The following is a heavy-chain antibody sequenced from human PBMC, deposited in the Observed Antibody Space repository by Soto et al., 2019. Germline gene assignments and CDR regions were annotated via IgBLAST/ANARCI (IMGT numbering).Heavy chain of an antibody. V-gene: IGHV1-18*01. CDR2: ISAHNGNT. CDR1: GYAFTTYG. Sequence: QVHLVQSGAEVKKPGASVKVSCQGSGYAFTTYGITWVRQAPGQGLEWMGWISAHNGNTNYAQKLQGRVTVTRDTSAGTAYMELRSLRYDDTAVYYCARGRYGDYWGQGARVTVSS. J-gene: IGHJ4*02. D-gene: IGHD1-1*01. CDR3: ARGRYGDY.